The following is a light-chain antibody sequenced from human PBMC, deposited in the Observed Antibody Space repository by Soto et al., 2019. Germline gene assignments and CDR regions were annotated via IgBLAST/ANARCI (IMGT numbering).Light chain of an antibody. Sequence: EIVLTQSPGTLSLSPGERATPSCRASQSVSSSYLAWYQQKPGQAPRLLIYGASSRATGIPDRFSGSGFGTAFTLTISRLEPEDFAVYYCQQYGSSPLTFGGGTKVEIK. V-gene: IGKV3-20*01. CDR1: QSVSSSY. CDR2: GAS. J-gene: IGKJ4*01. CDR3: QQYGSSPLT.